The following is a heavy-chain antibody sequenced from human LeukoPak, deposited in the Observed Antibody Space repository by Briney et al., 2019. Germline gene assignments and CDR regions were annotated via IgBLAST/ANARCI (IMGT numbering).Heavy chain of an antibody. V-gene: IGHV4-59*01. J-gene: IGHJ4*02. CDR2: IYYSGST. Sequence: SETLSLTCTVSGGSISSYYWSWIRQPPGKGLKGIGYIYYSGSTNYNPSLKSRVTISVDTSKNQFSLKLSSVTAADMAVYYCASSEYSSSSPDYWGQGTLVTVSS. CDR1: GGSISSYY. CDR3: ASSEYSSSSPDY. D-gene: IGHD6-6*01.